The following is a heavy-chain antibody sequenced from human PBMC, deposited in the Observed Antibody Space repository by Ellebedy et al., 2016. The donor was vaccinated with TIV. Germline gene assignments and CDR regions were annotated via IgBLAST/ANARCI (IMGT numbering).Heavy chain of an antibody. CDR2: IYYSGST. V-gene: IGHV4-61*01. CDR3: ARVHSAGGLHLDY. CDR1: GGSISSGRYY. J-gene: IGHJ4*02. D-gene: IGHD4-11*01. Sequence: SETLSLXXAVYGGSISSGRYYWSWIRQHPRKGLEWIGYIYYSGSTNYNPSLKSRVSISVDTSKNQFSLKLSSVTAADTAVYYCARVHSAGGLHLDYWGQGTLVTVSS.